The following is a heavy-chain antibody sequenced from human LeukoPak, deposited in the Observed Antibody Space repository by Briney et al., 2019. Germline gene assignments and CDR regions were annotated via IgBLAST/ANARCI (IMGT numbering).Heavy chain of an antibody. J-gene: IGHJ6*03. CDR2: INPSGAST. D-gene: IGHD2-15*01. CDR1: GYTFTSYH. Sequence: ASVKVSCKTSGYTFTSYHMHWVRQAPGQGLEWMGLINPSGASTSYAQKFQGRVTMTRDTSTSTVYMELSSLRSEDTAVYYCARDFEDCSGGSCSSGGNYYYYMDVWGKGTTVTISS. CDR3: ARDFEDCSGGSCSSGGNYYYYMDV. V-gene: IGHV1-46*01.